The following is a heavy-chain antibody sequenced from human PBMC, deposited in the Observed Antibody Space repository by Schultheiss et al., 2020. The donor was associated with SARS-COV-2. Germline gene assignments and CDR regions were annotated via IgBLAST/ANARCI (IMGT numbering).Heavy chain of an antibody. J-gene: IGHJ4*02. Sequence: GESLKISCKGSGYSFTSYWIGWVRQMPGKGLEWMGIIYPGDSDTRYSPSFQGQVTISADKSISTAYLQWSSLKASDTAMYYCARAGRVSYDILTGHTGGYFDYWGQGTLVTVSS. CDR2: IYPGDSDT. CDR3: ARAGRVSYDILTGHTGGYFDY. CDR1: GYSFTSYW. D-gene: IGHD3-9*01. V-gene: IGHV5-51*01.